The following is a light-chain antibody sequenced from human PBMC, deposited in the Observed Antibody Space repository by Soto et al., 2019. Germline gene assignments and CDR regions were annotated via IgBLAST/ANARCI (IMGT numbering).Light chain of an antibody. CDR2: TAS. V-gene: IGKV1-39*01. J-gene: IGKJ4*01. CDR1: QSISSY. CDR3: QQSYSTTT. Sequence: DIQMTQSPSSLSASVGDRVTITCRASQSISSYLNWYQQKPGKAPKLLIYTASSLQSGVPSRFSGSGSGKDFTLTISSLQPEDFATYYCQQSYSTTTFGGGTKVEIK.